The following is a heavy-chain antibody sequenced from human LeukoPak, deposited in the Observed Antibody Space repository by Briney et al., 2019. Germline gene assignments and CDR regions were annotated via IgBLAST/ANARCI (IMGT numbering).Heavy chain of an antibody. CDR1: GGSISSGSYY. Sequence: SETLSLTCTVSGGSISSGSYYWSWIRQPAGKGLEWIGRIYTSGSTNYNPSLKSRVTISVDTSKNQFSLKLSSVTAADTAVYYCAKDHQRWLQAGLFDYWGQGTLVTVSS. CDR3: AKDHQRWLQAGLFDY. CDR2: IYTSGST. J-gene: IGHJ4*02. D-gene: IGHD5-24*01. V-gene: IGHV4-61*02.